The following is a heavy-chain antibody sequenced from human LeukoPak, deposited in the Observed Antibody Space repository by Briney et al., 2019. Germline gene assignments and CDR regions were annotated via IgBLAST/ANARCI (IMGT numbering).Heavy chain of an antibody. J-gene: IGHJ6*04. CDR2: INHSGST. CDR3: ATRDV. CDR1: GGSSSRYY. Sequence: TSETLSLTCAVYGGSSSRYYWSWIRQPPGKGLEWIGEINHSGSTNYNPSLKSRVTISVDTSKNYFSLKLTSVTAADTAVYYCATRDVWAKGTTVTVSS. V-gene: IGHV4-34*01.